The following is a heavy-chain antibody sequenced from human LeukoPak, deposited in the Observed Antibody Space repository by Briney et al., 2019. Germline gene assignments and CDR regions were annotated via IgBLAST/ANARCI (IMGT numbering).Heavy chain of an antibody. J-gene: IGHJ5*02. CDR1: GFTFSSYA. CDR3: ARGDSPMVRGVIYWFDP. D-gene: IGHD3-10*01. Sequence: KSGGSLRLSCAASGFTFSSYAISWVRQAPGQGLEWMGGIIPIFGTANYAQKFQGRVTITADESTSTAYMELSSLKSEDTAVYYCARGDSPMVRGVIYWFDPWGQGTLVTVSS. V-gene: IGHV1-69*01. CDR2: IIPIFGTA.